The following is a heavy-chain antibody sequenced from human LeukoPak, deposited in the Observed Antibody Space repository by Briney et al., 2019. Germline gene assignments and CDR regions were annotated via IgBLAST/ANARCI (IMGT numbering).Heavy chain of an antibody. CDR2: INPSGGST. D-gene: IGHD6-19*01. V-gene: IGHV1-46*01. Sequence: ASVKVSCMSTGYTFTSYYMHSVRQAPGQGLEWMGIINPSGGSTSYAQKFQGRVTMTRDTSTSTVYMELNSLRSDDTAVYYFAREYSSGWYRFDYGGQGTLVTVSS. CDR1: GYTFTSYY. CDR3: AREYSSGWYRFDY. J-gene: IGHJ4*02.